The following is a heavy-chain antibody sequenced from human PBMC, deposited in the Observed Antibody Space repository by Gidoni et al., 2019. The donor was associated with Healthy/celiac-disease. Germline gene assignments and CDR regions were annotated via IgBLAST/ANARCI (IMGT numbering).Heavy chain of an antibody. V-gene: IGHV4-39*01. D-gene: IGHD2-2*01. CDR3: ARLQLALFSFFDY. CDR2: ST. J-gene: IGHJ4*02. Sequence: STYYNPSLKSRVTISVDTSKNQFSLKLSSVTAADTAVYYCARLQLALFSFFDYWGQGTLVTVSS.